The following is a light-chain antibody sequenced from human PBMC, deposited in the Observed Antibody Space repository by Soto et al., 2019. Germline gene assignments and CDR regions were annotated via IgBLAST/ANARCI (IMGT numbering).Light chain of an antibody. V-gene: IGKV3-15*01. CDR2: GAS. CDR3: QQYNNSPPWT. J-gene: IGKJ2*02. CDR1: QSVSSN. Sequence: EIVMTQSPATLSVSPGERATLSCRASQSVSSNLAWYQQKPGQAPRLLIYGASTRATGIPARFSGSRSGTEFTLTISSLQSEDFAVYYCQQYNNSPPWTFGQGTNLEIK.